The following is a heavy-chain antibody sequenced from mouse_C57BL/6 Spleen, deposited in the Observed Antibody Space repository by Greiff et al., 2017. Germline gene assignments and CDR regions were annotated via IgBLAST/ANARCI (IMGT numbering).Heavy chain of an antibody. V-gene: IGHV2-2*01. Sequence: VKLQESGPGLVQPSQSLSITCTVSGFSLTSYGVHWVRQSPGKGLEWLGVIWSGGSTDYNAAFISRLSISKDNSKSQVFFKMNSLQADDTAIYYCARMGDYSKSPMYYFDYWGQGTTLTVSS. D-gene: IGHD2-5*01. CDR2: IWSGGST. CDR3: ARMGDYSKSPMYYFDY. J-gene: IGHJ2*01. CDR1: GFSLTSYG.